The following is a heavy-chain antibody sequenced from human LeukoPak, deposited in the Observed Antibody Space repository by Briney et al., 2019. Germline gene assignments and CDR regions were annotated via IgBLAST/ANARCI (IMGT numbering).Heavy chain of an antibody. Sequence: PGGSLRLSCAASGFTFSSYSMNWVRQAPGKGLEWVSYISSSSSTIYYADSVKGRFTISRDNAKNSLYLQMNSLRAEDTAVYYCARGDPYTGSYPFGYWGQGTLVTVSS. D-gene: IGHD1-26*01. CDR1: GFTFSSYS. CDR2: ISSSSSTI. V-gene: IGHV3-48*01. CDR3: ARGDPYTGSYPFGY. J-gene: IGHJ4*02.